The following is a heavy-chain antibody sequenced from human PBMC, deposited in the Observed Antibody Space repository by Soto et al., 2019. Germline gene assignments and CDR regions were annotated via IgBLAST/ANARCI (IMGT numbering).Heavy chain of an antibody. CDR3: AKKSLGSITLPALYYFDY. CDR2: ISGGGDAT. V-gene: IGHV3-23*01. CDR1: GFTFGNYA. Sequence: EVQLLESGGGLVQPGGSLRLSCAASGFTFGNYALSWVRQSPGKGLELVSVISGGGDATYYPDSVKGRFTTSRDNSKNAVYLQMNSLLAEDTAVYYCAKKSLGSITLPALYYFDYWGQGTLVTVSS. J-gene: IGHJ4*02. D-gene: IGHD3-10*01.